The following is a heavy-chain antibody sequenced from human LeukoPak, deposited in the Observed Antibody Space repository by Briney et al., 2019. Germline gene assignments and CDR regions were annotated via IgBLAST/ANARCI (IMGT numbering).Heavy chain of an antibody. J-gene: IGHJ2*01. V-gene: IGHV3-48*01. CDR1: GFTFSSYS. D-gene: IGHD7-27*01. CDR2: NRSRDNTI. Sequence: GGSLRLSCAASGFTFSSYSMNWVPRAPGGGLEWRSYNRSRDNTIYYADTVRRRLTISSDTGQNTLYLHLDSLRAEDTGVYWCARDVNWAFGHWGRDTGVSVS. CDR3: ARDVNWAFGH.